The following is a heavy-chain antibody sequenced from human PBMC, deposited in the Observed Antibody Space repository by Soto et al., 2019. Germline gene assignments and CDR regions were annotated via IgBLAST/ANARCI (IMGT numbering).Heavy chain of an antibody. CDR1: GYTFTSYD. CDR3: ARGWLGRKGIPN. D-gene: IGHD3-9*01. J-gene: IGHJ4*02. CDR2: MNPNSGNT. Sequence: QVQLVQSGAEVKKPGASVKVSCKASGYTFTSYDINWVRQATGQGLEWMGWMNPNSGNTGYAQKFQGRVTMTRNTPKITAYRGRASLSSEDTAVYYCARGWLGRKGIPNWGQGTLVTVSS. V-gene: IGHV1-8*01.